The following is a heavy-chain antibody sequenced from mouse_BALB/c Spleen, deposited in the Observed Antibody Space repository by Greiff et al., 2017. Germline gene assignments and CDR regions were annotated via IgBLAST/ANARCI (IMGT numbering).Heavy chain of an antibody. J-gene: IGHJ2*01. CDR1: GFTFSSYT. CDR2: ISNGGGST. V-gene: IGHV5-12-2*01. CDR3: ARQGNFDD. Sequence: EVQLVESGGGLVQPGGSLKLSCAASGFTFSSYTMSWVRQTPEKRLEWVAYISNGGGSTYYPDTVKGRFTISRDNAKNTLYLQMSSLKSEDTAMYYCARQGNFDDWGQGTTLTVSS.